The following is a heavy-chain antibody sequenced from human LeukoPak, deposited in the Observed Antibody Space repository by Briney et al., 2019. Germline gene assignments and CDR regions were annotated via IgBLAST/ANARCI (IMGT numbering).Heavy chain of an antibody. CDR1: GFTFSYYA. Sequence: GRSLRLSCAVSGFTFSYYAMHWVRQAPGKGLEWVAVISYDGSNKYYTDSVKGRFTISRDNSKNTLYLQMNSLRTEDTAVYYCAKVFYDHVWGSSIAPDAFDTWGQGTMVTVSS. D-gene: IGHD3-16*01. J-gene: IGHJ3*02. CDR3: AKVFYDHVWGSSIAPDAFDT. CDR2: ISYDGSNK. V-gene: IGHV3-30*18.